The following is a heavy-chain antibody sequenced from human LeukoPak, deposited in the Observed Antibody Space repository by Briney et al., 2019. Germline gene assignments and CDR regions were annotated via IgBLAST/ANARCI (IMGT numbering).Heavy chain of an antibody. J-gene: IGHJ4*02. V-gene: IGHV4-59*01. CDR2: IYYSGST. Sequence: SETLSLTCTVSGGSISSYYWSWIRQPPGKGLEWIGYIYYSGSTNYNPSLKSRVTISVDTSKNQFSLKLSSVTAADTAVYYCARAKGDSSSSYWDYWGQGTLVTVSS. CDR1: GGSISSYY. D-gene: IGHD6-13*01. CDR3: ARAKGDSSSSYWDY.